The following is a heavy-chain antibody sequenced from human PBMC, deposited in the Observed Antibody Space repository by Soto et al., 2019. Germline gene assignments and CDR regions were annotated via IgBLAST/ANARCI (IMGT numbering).Heavy chain of an antibody. CDR2: IYPGDSDT. CDR3: ARGGGACTSTSCFYFDF. J-gene: IGHJ4*02. V-gene: IGHV5-51*01. D-gene: IGHD2-2*01. Sequence: PGESLKISCKGSGYSFTNYWIGWVRQMPGKGLEWMGIIYPGDSDTRYNPSFQGQVTISIDRSINTAHLQWSSLKASDTAMYYCARGGGACTSTSCFYFDFWGQGTLVTVSS. CDR1: GYSFTNYW.